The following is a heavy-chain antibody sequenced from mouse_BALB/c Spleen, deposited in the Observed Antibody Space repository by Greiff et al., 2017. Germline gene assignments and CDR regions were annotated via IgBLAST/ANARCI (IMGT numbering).Heavy chain of an antibody. CDR1: GYTFTDYW. V-gene: IGHV1-69*01. J-gene: IGHJ3*01. CDR3: ARSGTGAWFAY. D-gene: IGHD4-1*01. CDR2: IDTSDSYT. Sequence: VQLQQPGAELVMPGASVKMSCKASGYTFTDYWMHWVKQRPGQGLEWIGAIDTSDSYTSYNQKFKGKATLTVDESSSTAYMQLSSLTSEDSAVYYCARSGTGAWFAYWGQGTLVTVSA.